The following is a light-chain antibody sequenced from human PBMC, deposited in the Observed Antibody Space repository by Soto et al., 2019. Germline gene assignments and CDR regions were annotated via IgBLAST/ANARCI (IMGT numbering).Light chain of an antibody. CDR1: QSVSNSY. J-gene: IGKJ2*01. CDR3: QQYGSSPYT. V-gene: IGKV3-20*01. CDR2: GAS. Sequence: EIVLTQSPGTLSLSPGERATLSCRASQSVSNSYLAWYQQKPGQAPRLLIYGASSRATGIPDRFSGSGSGTDFTLTIAGLEPEDFAVYYCQQYGSSPYTFGQGTELEFK.